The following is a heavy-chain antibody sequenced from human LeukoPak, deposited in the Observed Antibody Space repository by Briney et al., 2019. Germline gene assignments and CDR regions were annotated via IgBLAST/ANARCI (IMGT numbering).Heavy chain of an antibody. Sequence: SETLSLTCAVSGYSISSGYHWGWIRQPPGKGLEWIGSIYHSGSTYYNPSLKSRVTISVDTSKNQFSLKLSSVTTADTAVYYCARHVGDYYDFWSGYYGGFDYWGQGTLVTVSS. CDR1: GYSISSGYH. D-gene: IGHD3-3*01. CDR3: ARHVGDYYDFWSGYYGGFDY. CDR2: IYHSGST. J-gene: IGHJ4*02. V-gene: IGHV4-38-2*01.